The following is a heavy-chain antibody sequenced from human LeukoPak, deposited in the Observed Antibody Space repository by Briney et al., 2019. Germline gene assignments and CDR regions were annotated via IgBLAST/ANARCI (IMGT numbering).Heavy chain of an antibody. J-gene: IGHJ4*02. CDR3: ARYNPSGYDLDY. D-gene: IGHD5-12*01. V-gene: IGHV4-38-2*02. CDR1: GYSISRGYY. CDR2: IYHTGNT. Sequence: SETLSLTCTLSGYSISRGYYWGWIRQPPGKGLEWIGSIYHTGNTYSNPPLKSRVTISVVTSKNQFSLKLNSVTAADTAVYYCARYNPSGYDLDYWGQGSLVTVSS.